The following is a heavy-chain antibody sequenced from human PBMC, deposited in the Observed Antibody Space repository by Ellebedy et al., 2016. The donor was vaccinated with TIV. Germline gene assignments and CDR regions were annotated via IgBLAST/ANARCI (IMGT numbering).Heavy chain of an antibody. CDR2: ISYDGSNK. CDR3: ARDAQGYYSLGWYFDL. D-gene: IGHD3-22*01. Sequence: GGSLRLXXAASGFTFSSYAMHWVRQAPGKGLEWVAVISYDGSNKYYADSVKGRFTISRDNSKNTLYLQMNSLRAEDTAVYYCARDAQGYYSLGWYFDLWGRGTLVTVSS. J-gene: IGHJ2*01. V-gene: IGHV3-30-3*01. CDR1: GFTFSSYA.